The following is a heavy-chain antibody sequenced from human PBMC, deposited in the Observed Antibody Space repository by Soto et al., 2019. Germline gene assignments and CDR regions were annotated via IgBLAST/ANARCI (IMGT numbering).Heavy chain of an antibody. Sequence: SETLSLTCAVSGYSISSGYYWGWIRQPPGKGLEWIGSIYHSGSTYYNPSLKSRVTISVDTSKNQFSLKLSSVTAADTAVYYCARDLGVVPALDVWGQGTTVTSP. CDR3: ARDLGVVPALDV. V-gene: IGHV4-38-2*02. D-gene: IGHD2-2*01. CDR1: GYSISSGYY. CDR2: IYHSGST. J-gene: IGHJ6*02.